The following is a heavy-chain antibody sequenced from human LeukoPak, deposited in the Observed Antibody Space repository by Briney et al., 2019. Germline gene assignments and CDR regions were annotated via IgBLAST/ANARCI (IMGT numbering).Heavy chain of an antibody. V-gene: IGHV3-74*01. D-gene: IGHD3-22*01. CDR3: AKRYYSDSSGYLGSLNY. CDR2: INTDGRST. J-gene: IGHJ4*02. CDR1: GFTFRNNW. Sequence: GGSLRLSCAASGFTFRNNWMHWVRQVPGKGLVWVSRINTDGRSTGYADSVRGRFTISRDNSKNTVYLQMNSLRAEDTAVYYCAKRYYSDSSGYLGSLNYWGQGTLVTVSS.